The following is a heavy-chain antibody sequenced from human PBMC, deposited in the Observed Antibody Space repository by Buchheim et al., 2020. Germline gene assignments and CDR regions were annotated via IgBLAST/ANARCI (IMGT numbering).Heavy chain of an antibody. Sequence: QVQLVQSGAEVKKPGSSVNVSCKASGGTFSSYAISWVRQAPGQGLEWMGRIIPILGIENYAQKFQGRVTTTAAKSTSPAYMKLSRLGEEDTAEYYCAEDDSVGGSYFDYWGQGTL. CDR3: AEDDSVGGSYFDY. D-gene: IGHD1-26*01. V-gene: IGHV1-69*04. CDR1: GGTFSSYA. J-gene: IGHJ4*02. CDR2: IIPILGIE.